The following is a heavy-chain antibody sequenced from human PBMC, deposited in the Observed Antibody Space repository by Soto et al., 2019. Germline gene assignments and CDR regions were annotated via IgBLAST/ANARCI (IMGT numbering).Heavy chain of an antibody. V-gene: IGHV3-30*03. CDR1: GFTFSSYA. CDR2: ITFDGSNK. CDR3: ARRSVVVVPAAIVWDMDV. D-gene: IGHD2-2*02. J-gene: IGHJ6*02. Sequence: GGSLRLSCSASGFTFSSYAMHWVRQAPGKGLEWVSVITFDGSNKYYAASVKGRFTISRDNAKNSLYLQMNSLRAEDTAVYYCARRSVVVVPAAIVWDMDVWGQGTTVTVSS.